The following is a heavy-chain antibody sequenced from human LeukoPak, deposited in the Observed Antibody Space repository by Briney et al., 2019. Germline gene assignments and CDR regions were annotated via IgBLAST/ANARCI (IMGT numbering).Heavy chain of an antibody. CDR2: ISSSTNFI. CDR1: GFTFSNYN. Sequence: GGSLRLSCAASGFTFSNYNMNWVRQAPGKGLEWVSSISSSTNFIYYADSVKGRFTVSRDNAKNSLYLQMNSLRAEDTVVYYCARDPKGYYDTSGYYRYFQYWGQGTLVTVSS. V-gene: IGHV3-21*01. J-gene: IGHJ1*01. D-gene: IGHD3-22*01. CDR3: ARDPKGYYDTSGYYRYFQY.